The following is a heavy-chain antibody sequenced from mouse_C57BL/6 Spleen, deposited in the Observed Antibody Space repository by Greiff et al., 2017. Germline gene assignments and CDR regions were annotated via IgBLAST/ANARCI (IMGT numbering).Heavy chain of an antibody. D-gene: IGHD2-14*01. CDR3: ARSNYRGAMDY. CDR1: GYTFTSYW. V-gene: IGHV1-64*01. Sequence: QVQLQQPGAELVKPGASVKLSCKASGYTFTSYWMHWVKQRPGQGLEWIGMIHPNSGSTNYNEKFKSKATLTVDKSSSTAYMQLSSLTSEDSAVYYCARSNYRGAMDYWGQGTSGTVSS. CDR2: IHPNSGST. J-gene: IGHJ4*01.